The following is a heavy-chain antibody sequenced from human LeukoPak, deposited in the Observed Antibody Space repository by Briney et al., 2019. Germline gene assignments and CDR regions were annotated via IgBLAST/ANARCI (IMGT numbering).Heavy chain of an antibody. J-gene: IGHJ5*02. CDR2: IRYDGGNK. Sequence: PGGSLRLSCAASGFTFSSYGMHWVRQAPGKGLEWVAFIRYDGGNKYYADSVKGRFTISRDNSKNTLYLQMNSLRAEDTAVYYCAKGRTYNWFDPWGQGTLVTVSS. CDR1: GFTFSSYG. CDR3: AKGRTYNWFDP. D-gene: IGHD3-16*01. V-gene: IGHV3-30*02.